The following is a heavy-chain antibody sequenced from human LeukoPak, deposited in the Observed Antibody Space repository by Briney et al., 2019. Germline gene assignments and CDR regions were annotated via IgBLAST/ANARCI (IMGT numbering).Heavy chain of an antibody. J-gene: IGHJ4*02. V-gene: IGHV3-30*03. Sequence: GGSLRLSCAASGFTFSNFGMHWVRQAPGKGLEWVAVISYDGSDKYYTDSVKGRFTISRDNSKNTLYLQMNSLRSEDTAVYYCARDRGYSFGFDYWGQGTLVTVSS. D-gene: IGHD5-18*01. CDR1: GFTFSNFG. CDR2: ISYDGSDK. CDR3: ARDRGYSFGFDY.